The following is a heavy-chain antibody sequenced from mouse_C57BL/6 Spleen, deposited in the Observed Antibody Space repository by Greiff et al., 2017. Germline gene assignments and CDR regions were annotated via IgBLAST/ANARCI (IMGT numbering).Heavy chain of an antibody. CDR1: GYTFTSYW. J-gene: IGHJ4*01. Sequence: QVQLQQPGAELVKPGASVKLSCKASGYTFTSYWMQWVKQRPGQGLEWIGEIDPSDSYTNYNQKFKGKATLTVDTSSRTAYMQLSSLTSEDSAVYYCARGYSNDVPPYAMDYWGQGTSVTVSS. CDR3: ARGYSNDVPPYAMDY. V-gene: IGHV1-50*01. CDR2: IDPSDSYT. D-gene: IGHD2-12*01.